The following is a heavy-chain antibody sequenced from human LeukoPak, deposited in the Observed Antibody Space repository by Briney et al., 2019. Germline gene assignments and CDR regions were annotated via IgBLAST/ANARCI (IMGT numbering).Heavy chain of an antibody. J-gene: IGHJ4*02. CDR3: AKSTSSWERVVY. V-gene: IGHV3-23*01. CDR1: RFTFSSYA. D-gene: IGHD6-13*01. Sequence: QTGGSLRLSCAAPRFTFSSYAMSWVRQAPGKGLEWVSSISGNSGRTYYADSVKGRFSISRDNSNNTLYLQMNSLRAEDAAVYYCAKSTSSWERVVYWGQGTLVTVSS. CDR2: ISGNSGRT.